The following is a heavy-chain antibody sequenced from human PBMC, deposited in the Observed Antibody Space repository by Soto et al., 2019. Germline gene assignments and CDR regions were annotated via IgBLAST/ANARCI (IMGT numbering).Heavy chain of an antibody. CDR2: ISGSGGST. V-gene: IGHV3-23*01. J-gene: IGHJ4*02. D-gene: IGHD3-22*01. Sequence: EVQLLESGGGLVQPGGSLRLSCAASGFTFSSYAMSWVRQAPGKGLEWVSAISGSGGSTYYAGSVKGRFTISRDNSKNTLYLQMNSLRAEDTAVYYCAKEERYYYDSSGYYGYWGQGTLVTVSS. CDR1: GFTFSSYA. CDR3: AKEERYYYDSSGYYGY.